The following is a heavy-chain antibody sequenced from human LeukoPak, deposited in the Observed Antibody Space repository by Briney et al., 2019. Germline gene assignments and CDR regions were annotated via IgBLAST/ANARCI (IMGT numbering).Heavy chain of an antibody. CDR2: IYHSGST. V-gene: IGHV4-39*01. J-gene: IGHJ4*02. CDR3: ARNVVSASGWNLDYFDY. CDR1: GGSVSSGSYY. D-gene: IGHD6-19*01. Sequence: SETLSLTCIVSGGSVSSGSYYWSWIRQPPGKGLEWIGGIYHSGSTYFNPSLRSRVTVSVDTSNNQFSLKLSSVTAADTAVYYCARNVVSASGWNLDYFDYWGQGTLVTVSS.